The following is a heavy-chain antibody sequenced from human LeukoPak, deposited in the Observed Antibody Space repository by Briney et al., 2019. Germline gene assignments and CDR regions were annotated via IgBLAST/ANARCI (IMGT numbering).Heavy chain of an antibody. CDR2: ISGSGGST. J-gene: IGHJ5*02. V-gene: IGHV3-23*01. D-gene: IGHD5-24*01. CDR3: AKDCPPDGYNPRLWFDP. CDR1: GFTFSSYA. Sequence: GGSLRLSCAASGFTFSSYAMSWVRQAPGKGLEWVSAISGSGGSTYYADSVKGRFTISRDNSKNTLYLQMNSLRAEDTAVYYCAKDCPPDGYNPRLWFDPWGQGTLVTVSS.